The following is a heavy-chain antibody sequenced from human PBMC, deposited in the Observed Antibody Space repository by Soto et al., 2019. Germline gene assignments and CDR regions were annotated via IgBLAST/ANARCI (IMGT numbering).Heavy chain of an antibody. J-gene: IGHJ4*02. V-gene: IGHV3-74*01. CDR2: INSDGRNT. D-gene: IGHD3-16*01. CDR1: GFTFSSYW. CDR3: ARGYSDNYSYTLS. Sequence: EVQLVESGGGLVLPGGSLRLSCAASGFTFSSYWMHWVRQAPGRGLVWVSRINSDGRNTIYANSVKGRFTISRDNAKNTLYLQMNSLRAEDTAVYYCARGYSDNYSYTLSWGQGTLVTVSS.